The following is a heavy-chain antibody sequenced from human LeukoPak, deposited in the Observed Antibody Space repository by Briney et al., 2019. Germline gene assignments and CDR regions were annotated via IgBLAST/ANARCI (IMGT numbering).Heavy chain of an antibody. Sequence: GGSLRLSCAASGFTFSSYSMNWVRQAPGKGLEWVSAISGSGGSTYYADSVKGRFTISRDNSKNTLYLQMNSLRAEDTAVYYCAKRMNMVTTRGFDYWGQGALVTVSS. V-gene: IGHV3-23*01. D-gene: IGHD4/OR15-4a*01. CDR2: ISGSGGST. CDR3: AKRMNMVTTRGFDY. CDR1: GFTFSSYS. J-gene: IGHJ4*02.